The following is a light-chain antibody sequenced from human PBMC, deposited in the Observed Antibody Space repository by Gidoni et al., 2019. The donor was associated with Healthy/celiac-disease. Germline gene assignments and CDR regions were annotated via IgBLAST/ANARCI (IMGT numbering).Light chain of an antibody. Sequence: LQLTQSPSTLSASVGDRVTITCRASQSISSWLAWYQQKPGKAPKLLIYKASSLESGVPSRFSGSGSGTEFTLTISSLQPDDFATYYCQQYNSYQITFGQGTRLEIK. CDR1: QSISSW. CDR3: QQYNSYQIT. CDR2: KAS. V-gene: IGKV1-5*03. J-gene: IGKJ5*01.